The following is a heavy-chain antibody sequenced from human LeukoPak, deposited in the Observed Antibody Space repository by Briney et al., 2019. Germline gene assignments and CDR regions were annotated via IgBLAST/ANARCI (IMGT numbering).Heavy chain of an antibody. CDR2: IWFDGTKT. CDR3: ARAPYTTGRSFYFDS. J-gene: IGHJ4*02. Sequence: PGGSLRLSCAASGFTSRNYGMHWVRQAPSKALEWVAIIWFDGTKTYYADSVKGRFTISRDNFNNLLYLQMNSLRAEDTALYYCARAPYTTGRSFYFDSWGQGTLVTVFS. CDR1: GFTSRNYG. D-gene: IGHD2-2*02. V-gene: IGHV3-33*01.